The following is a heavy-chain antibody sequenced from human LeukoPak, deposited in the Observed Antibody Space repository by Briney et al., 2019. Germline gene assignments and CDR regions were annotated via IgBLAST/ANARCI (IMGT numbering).Heavy chain of an antibody. CDR3: ARLGSYHDF. Sequence: SETLSLTCTVSGASISHYYWSWIRQTPAKGLEWMGHIHTSGGSTYYPPLKSRLTMSIDTSRNQLSLKLTSVTAADTAVYFCARLGSYHDFWGQGALVTVSS. CDR2: IHTSGGS. D-gene: IGHD1-26*01. V-gene: IGHV4-4*09. CDR1: GASISHYY. J-gene: IGHJ4*02.